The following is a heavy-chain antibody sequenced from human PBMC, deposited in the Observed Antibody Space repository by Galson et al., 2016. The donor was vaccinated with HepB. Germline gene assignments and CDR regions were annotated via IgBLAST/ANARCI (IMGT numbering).Heavy chain of an antibody. CDR2: LSYGGFNK. J-gene: IGHJ4*02. Sequence: SLRLSCAASGLTFSSYGMHWVRQAPGKGLEWMASLSYGGFNKYYGDSAKGRFTISRDISKNTLYLQIHTLSAEDTAIYYCVAEYHDSAGYHGFQYWGQGTLVTVSS. D-gene: IGHD3-22*01. CDR3: VAEYHDSAGYHGFQY. V-gene: IGHV3-30*03. CDR1: GLTFSSYG.